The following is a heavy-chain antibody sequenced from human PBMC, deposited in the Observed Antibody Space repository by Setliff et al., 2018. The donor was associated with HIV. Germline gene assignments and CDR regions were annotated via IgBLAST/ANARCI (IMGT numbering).Heavy chain of an antibody. CDR2: IFLNGEK. V-gene: IGHV2-26*01. J-gene: IGHJ5*01. Sequence: VSGPTLVNPTETLTLACTASGFSLNNAKMGVTWIRQPPGKALEWLAHIFLNGEKSYNISLKSRLTISKDTSKSQVVLTMTNMDPVDTATYYCARILWGSFRQSLGWFDSWGQGTVVTVSS. CDR3: ARILWGSFRQSLGWFDS. CDR1: GFSLNNAKMG. D-gene: IGHD3-16*02.